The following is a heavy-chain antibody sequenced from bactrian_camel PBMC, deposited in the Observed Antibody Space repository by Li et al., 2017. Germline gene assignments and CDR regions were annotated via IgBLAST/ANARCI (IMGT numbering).Heavy chain of an antibody. D-gene: IGHD5*01. J-gene: IGHJ6*01. Sequence: HVQLVESGGGSVQVGGSLRLSCVASGGTIGRYCMGWFRQIPDKEREGVAGIDRDGETTYAESVKGRFIISRDDAKTTLYLQMNNLKSEDTAKYYCEAAVCYVPPDGFWFRPVNSWAQGTQVTVS. V-gene: IGHV3S55*01. CDR1: GGTIGRYC. CDR3: EAAVCYVPPDGFWFRPVNS. CDR2: IDRDGET.